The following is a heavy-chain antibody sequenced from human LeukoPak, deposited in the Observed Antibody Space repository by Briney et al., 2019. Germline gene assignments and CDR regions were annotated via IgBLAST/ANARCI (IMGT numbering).Heavy chain of an antibody. CDR2: ISSSSTYT. CDR1: GFTFSDSN. J-gene: IGHJ4*02. V-gene: IGHV3-11*06. Sequence: GGSLRLSCAASGFTFSDSNMSWIRQAPGKGLEWVSYISSSSTYTEYAGSVKGRFTISRDNAKSTLYLQMNSLRAEDTAVYYCARDYSGDLFDSWGQGTLVTVSS. CDR3: ARDYSGDLFDS. D-gene: IGHD2-21*01.